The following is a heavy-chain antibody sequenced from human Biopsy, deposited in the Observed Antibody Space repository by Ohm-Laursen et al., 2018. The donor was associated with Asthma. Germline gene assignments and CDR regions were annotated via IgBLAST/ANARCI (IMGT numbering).Heavy chain of an antibody. V-gene: IGHV4-34*01. J-gene: IGHJ1*01. CDR1: GGSFTHYF. D-gene: IGHD6-19*01. CDR3: VRGEEVAGTYFKD. CDR2: INYRGDT. Sequence: SDTLSLTCAISGGSFTHYFWMWIRQPPGKGLEWIGEINYRGDTNYNPSLESRVSISVDTSTYHFSLRLNSVTAADTAVYYCVRGEEVAGTYFKDWDQGTRVTVSS.